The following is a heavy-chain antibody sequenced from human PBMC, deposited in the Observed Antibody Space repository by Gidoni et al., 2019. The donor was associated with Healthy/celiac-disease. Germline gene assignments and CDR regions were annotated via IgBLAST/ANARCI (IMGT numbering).Heavy chain of an antibody. J-gene: IGHJ3*02. Sequence: QVQLQESGPGLVKPSGTLSLTCAVSVCSIRSCNWWSWVPQPPGKGLEWIGESYQSGSTNYNPSLKSRVTISVDKAKNQFSLKLSSVTAADTAVYYWARGDVWGSYRPNAFDIWGQGTMVTVSS. CDR2: SYQSGST. CDR3: ARGDVWGSYRPNAFDI. CDR1: VCSIRSCNW. D-gene: IGHD3-16*02. V-gene: IGHV4-4*02.